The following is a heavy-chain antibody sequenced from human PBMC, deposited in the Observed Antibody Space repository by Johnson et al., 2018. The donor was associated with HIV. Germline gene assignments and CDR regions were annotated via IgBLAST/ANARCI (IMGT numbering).Heavy chain of an antibody. CDR1: GFTFSSYG. V-gene: IGHV3-30*02. CDR3: AKEGGRITMIVVEPDAFDI. J-gene: IGHJ3*02. D-gene: IGHD3-22*01. CDR2: IRYDGSNK. Sequence: QVQLVESGGGVVQPGGSLRLSCAASGFTFSSYGMHWVRQAPGKGLEWVAFIRYDGSNKYYADSVKGRFTISTNNSKNTLYLQMNSLRAEDTAVYYCAKEGGRITMIVVEPDAFDIWGQGTMVTVSS.